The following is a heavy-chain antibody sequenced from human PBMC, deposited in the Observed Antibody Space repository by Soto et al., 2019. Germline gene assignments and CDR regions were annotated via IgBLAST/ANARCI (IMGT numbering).Heavy chain of an antibody. CDR2: TYPGDSDP. Sequence: GESLKISCKGSGYSFTSYWVGWVRQMPGKGLXXMGITYPGDSDPRHSNYSKAQVKISDEKHISKAYLQWSSLKDSDTAMPYCASSLGRYRSGWDTNVDSYYYGMDVWGQGTTVTVSS. V-gene: IGHV5-51*01. D-gene: IGHD6-19*01. CDR1: GYSFTSYW. J-gene: IGHJ6*02. CDR3: ASSLGRYRSGWDTNVDSYYYGMDV.